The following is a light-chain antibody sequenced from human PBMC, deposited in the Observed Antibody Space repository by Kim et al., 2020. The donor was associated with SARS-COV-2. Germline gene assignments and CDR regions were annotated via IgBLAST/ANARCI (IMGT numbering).Light chain of an antibody. Sequence: ACIGDRVTITCRASQGISNYLAWYQQKPGKVPKLLMYAASTLQSGVPSRFSGSGSGTDFTLPSSSLQPEDFATYYCQKYNSAPLTFGQGTKVDIK. V-gene: IGKV1-27*01. J-gene: IGKJ1*01. CDR1: QGISNY. CDR2: AAS. CDR3: QKYNSAPLT.